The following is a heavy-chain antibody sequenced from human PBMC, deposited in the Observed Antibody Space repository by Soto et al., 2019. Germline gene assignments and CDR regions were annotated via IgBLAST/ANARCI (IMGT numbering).Heavy chain of an antibody. CDR2: IDPSDSYP. CDR1: GYSFTSNW. V-gene: IGHV5-10-1*01. D-gene: IGHD5-12*01. CDR3: ARHGGGYVGSGDYANQAFDS. J-gene: IGHJ4*02. Sequence: GESLKISCKGSGYSFTSNWISWVRLMPGKGLEWMGRIDPSDSYPNYSPFFEGHVTISVDRSVNTAHLQWSSLSASDTAIYYCARHGGGYVGSGDYANQAFDSWGQGTLVTVSS.